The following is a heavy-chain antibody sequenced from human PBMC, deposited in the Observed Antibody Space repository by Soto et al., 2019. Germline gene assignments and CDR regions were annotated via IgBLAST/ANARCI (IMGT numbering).Heavy chain of an antibody. CDR3: VIFFQAEDGIRDVRSVSAFLLNRSSDL. V-gene: IGHV3-23*01. CDR2: ISSTGDIT. J-gene: IGHJ2*01. D-gene: IGHD3-10*02. Sequence: KGLEWVSVISSTGDITYYADSVKGRFTISRDNSKNTLYAQMYSLRAEDTAVYYCVIFFQAEDGIRDVRSVSAFLLNRSSDL.